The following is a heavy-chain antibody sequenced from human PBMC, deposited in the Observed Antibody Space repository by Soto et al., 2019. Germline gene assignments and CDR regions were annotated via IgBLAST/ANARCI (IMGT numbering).Heavy chain of an antibody. CDR3: AKYREWELRRAFDI. CDR1: GFTFDDYA. Sequence: EVQLVESGGGLVQPGRSLRLSCAASGFTFDDYAMHWVRQAPGKGLEWVSGISWNSGSIGYADSVKGRFTISRDNSKNSLYVQMNSLRAEDTALYYCAKYREWELRRAFDIWGQGTMVTVSS. J-gene: IGHJ3*02. CDR2: ISWNSGSI. D-gene: IGHD1-26*01. V-gene: IGHV3-9*01.